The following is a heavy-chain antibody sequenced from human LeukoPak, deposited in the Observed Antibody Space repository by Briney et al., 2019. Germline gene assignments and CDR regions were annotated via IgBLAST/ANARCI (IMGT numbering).Heavy chain of an antibody. CDR3: ATSGYTYGLDY. J-gene: IGHJ4*02. CDR1: GFTCDDYA. Sequence: GRSLRLSCAASGFTCDDYAMHWVRQAPGKGLEWVSGTSWNSGSIGYAGSVKGRFTISRDNAKNSLYLQMNSLRAEDTALYYCATSGYTYGLDYWGQGTLVTVSS. D-gene: IGHD5-18*01. V-gene: IGHV3-9*01. CDR2: TSWNSGSI.